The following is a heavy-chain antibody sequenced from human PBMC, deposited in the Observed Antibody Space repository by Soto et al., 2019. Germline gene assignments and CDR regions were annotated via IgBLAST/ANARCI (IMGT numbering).Heavy chain of an antibody. CDR3: ASLDTSNSYGYW. D-gene: IGHD5-18*01. V-gene: IGHV4-30-4*01. CDR2: IYYSGST. J-gene: IGHJ4*02. Sequence: PSETLSLTCTVSGGSISSGDYYWSWIRQPPGKGLEWIGYIYYSGSTYYNPSLKSRVTISVDTSKNQFSLKLSSVTAADTAVYYGASLDTSNSYGYWWGQGNMVTV. CDR1: GGSISSGDYY.